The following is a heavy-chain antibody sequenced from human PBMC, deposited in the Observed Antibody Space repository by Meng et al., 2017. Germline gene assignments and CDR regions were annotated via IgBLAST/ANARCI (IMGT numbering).Heavy chain of an antibody. V-gene: IGHV4-59*01. CDR2: IYYSGST. Sequence: SETLSLTCTVSGGSISSYYWSWIRQPPRKGLEWIGYIYYSGSTNYNPSLKSRVTISVDTSKNQYSLKLSSVTAADTAVYYCAREGFSHAFDIWGQGTMVTVSS. CDR3: AREGFSHAFDI. D-gene: IGHD3-10*01. J-gene: IGHJ3*02. CDR1: GGSISSYY.